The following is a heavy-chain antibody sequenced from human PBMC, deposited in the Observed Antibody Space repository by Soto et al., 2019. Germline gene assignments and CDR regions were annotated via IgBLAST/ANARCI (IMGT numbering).Heavy chain of an antibody. CDR3: ARDERLAVAGPYGMDV. J-gene: IGHJ6*02. V-gene: IGHV3-53*01. CDR1: GCTVSSNY. CDR2: IYSGGST. D-gene: IGHD6-19*01. Sequence: GGSLRLSCAASGCTVSSNYMSWVRQAPGKGLEWVSVIYSGGSTYYADSVKGRFTISRDNSKNTLYLQMNSLRAEDTAVYYCARDERLAVAGPYGMDVWGQGTTVTVSS.